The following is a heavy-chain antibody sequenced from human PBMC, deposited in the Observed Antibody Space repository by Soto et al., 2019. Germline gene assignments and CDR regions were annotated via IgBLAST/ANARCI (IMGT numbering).Heavy chain of an antibody. CDR1: GDTFSSHA. J-gene: IGHJ5*02. Sequence: ASVKVSCKASGDTFSSHALSWVRQAPGQGLEWMGGIIPNSGDTNLAQKSQGRVTMTRGTSISTTYMELSRLASDDTAAYFCARGIVVRGQRWFDPWGQGTLVTVSS. D-gene: IGHD2-15*01. CDR2: IIPNSGDT. CDR3: ARGIVVRGQRWFDP. V-gene: IGHV1-2*02.